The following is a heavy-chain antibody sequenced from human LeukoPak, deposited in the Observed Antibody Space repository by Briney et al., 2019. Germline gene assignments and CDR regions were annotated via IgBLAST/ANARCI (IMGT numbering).Heavy chain of an antibody. Sequence: SETLSLTCAVYGGSFTDYFWGWIRQSPGKGLEWIGEMIHSGIGNYNPSLKGRVTISLDTSKNQFSLRLTSVTAADTALYYCARVSGLNNFDSWGQGTLVTVSS. J-gene: IGHJ4*02. D-gene: IGHD1/OR15-1a*01. V-gene: IGHV4-34*12. CDR2: MIHSGIG. CDR1: GGSFTDYF. CDR3: ARVSGLNNFDS.